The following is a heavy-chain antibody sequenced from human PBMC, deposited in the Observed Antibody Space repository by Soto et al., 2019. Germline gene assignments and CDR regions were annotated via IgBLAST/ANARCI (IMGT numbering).Heavy chain of an antibody. Sequence: ASGKVSWKASGYTFTSYYMHWVRQAPGQGLEWMGIINPSGGSTSYAQKFQGRVTMTRDTSTSTVYMELSSLRSEDTAVYYCARDGSRIGYCTNGVCSNWFDPWGQGTLVTVSS. V-gene: IGHV1-46*01. D-gene: IGHD2-8*01. CDR1: GYTFTSYY. CDR3: ARDGSRIGYCTNGVCSNWFDP. CDR2: INPSGGST. J-gene: IGHJ5*02.